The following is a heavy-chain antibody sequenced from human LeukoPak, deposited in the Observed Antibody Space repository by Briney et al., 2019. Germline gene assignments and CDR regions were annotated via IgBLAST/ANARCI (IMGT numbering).Heavy chain of an antibody. Sequence: SETLSLTCTVSGGSISSSSYYWGWIRQPPGKGLEWIGYIYYSGSTNYNPSLKSRVTISVDTSKNQFSLKLSSVTAADTAVYYCARDRQRWLQFGYFDYWGQGTLVTVSS. CDR1: GGSISSSSYY. D-gene: IGHD5-24*01. V-gene: IGHV4-61*01. J-gene: IGHJ4*02. CDR3: ARDRQRWLQFGYFDY. CDR2: IYYSGST.